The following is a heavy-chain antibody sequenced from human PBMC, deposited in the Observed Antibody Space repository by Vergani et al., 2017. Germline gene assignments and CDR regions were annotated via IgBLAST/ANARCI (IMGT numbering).Heavy chain of an antibody. Sequence: QVQLVQSGAEVKKPGSSVKVSCKASGGTFSSYAISWVRQAPGQGLEWMGGIIPIFGIANYAQKFQGRVTITADKSTSTAYMELSSLRSEDTAVYYCVSETSRPTYYYDSSGYWNSYWGQGTLVTVSS. CDR1: GGTFSSYA. J-gene: IGHJ4*02. CDR2: IIPIFGIA. V-gene: IGHV1-69*17. CDR3: VSETSRPTYYYDSSGYWNSY. D-gene: IGHD3-22*01.